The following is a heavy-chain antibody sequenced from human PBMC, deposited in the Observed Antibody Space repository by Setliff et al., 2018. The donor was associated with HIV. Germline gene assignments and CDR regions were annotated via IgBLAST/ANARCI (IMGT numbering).Heavy chain of an antibody. Sequence: GGSLRLSCTAPGFNFMFFAMSWGRQAPGKGLEWVSGISGSNSRTDYVDSVKGRFTISRDKSKNTLYLQLNSLRAEDTAVYYCAKHECSGGCYYYMDVWGKGIMVTVSS. V-gene: IGHV3-23*01. CDR2: ISGSNSRT. CDR1: GFNFMFFA. CDR3: AKHECSGGCYYYMDV. D-gene: IGHD2-15*01. J-gene: IGHJ6*03.